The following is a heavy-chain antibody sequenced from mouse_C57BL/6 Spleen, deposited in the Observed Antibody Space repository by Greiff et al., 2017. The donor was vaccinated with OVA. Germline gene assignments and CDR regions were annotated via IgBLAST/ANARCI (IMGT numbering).Heavy chain of an antibody. V-gene: IGHV1-42*01. D-gene: IGHD1-1*01. Sequence: EVQLQQSGPELVKPGASVKISCKASGYSFTGYCMNWVKQSPEKSLEWIGEINPSTGGTTYNQKFKAKATLTVDKSSSTAYMRLKSLTSEDSAVYYCARGGYYGSSQYYFDYWGQGTTLTVSS. J-gene: IGHJ2*01. CDR3: ARGGYYGSSQYYFDY. CDR2: INPSTGGT. CDR1: GYSFTGYC.